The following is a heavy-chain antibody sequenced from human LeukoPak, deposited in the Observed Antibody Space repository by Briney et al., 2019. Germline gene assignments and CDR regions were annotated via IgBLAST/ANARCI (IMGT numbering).Heavy chain of an antibody. CDR2: ISSSSSTI. V-gene: IGHV3-48*01. CDR3: ARDRRFSKYVNWFDP. CDR1: GFTFSSYS. Sequence: GGSLRLSCAASGFTFSSYSMNWVRQAPGKGLEWVSYISSSSSTIYYADSVKGRFTISRDNAKNSLYLQMNSLRAEDTAVYYCARDRRFSKYVNWFDPWGQGTLVTVSS. D-gene: IGHD4-11*01. J-gene: IGHJ5*02.